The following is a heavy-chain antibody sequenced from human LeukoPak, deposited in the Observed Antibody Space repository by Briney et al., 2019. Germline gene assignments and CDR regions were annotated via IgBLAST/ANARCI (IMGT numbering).Heavy chain of an antibody. V-gene: IGHV1-69*13. CDR1: GGTFSSYT. Sequence: SVKVSCKASGGTFSSYTISWVRQAPGQGLEWMGGIIPIFGTANYAQKFQGRVTITADESTSTAYMELSSLRSEDTAVYYCARAIVVPAAILGYYYYYYMDVWGKGTTVTVSS. CDR2: IIPIFGTA. CDR3: ARAIVVPAAILGYYYYYYMDV. D-gene: IGHD2-2*02. J-gene: IGHJ6*03.